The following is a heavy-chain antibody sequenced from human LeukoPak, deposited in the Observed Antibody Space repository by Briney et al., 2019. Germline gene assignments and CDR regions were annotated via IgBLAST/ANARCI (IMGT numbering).Heavy chain of an antibody. CDR3: GRFTRSGDSVY. J-gene: IGHJ4*02. CDR1: GFTFSSYW. CDR2: IKQDGSEK. D-gene: IGHD7-27*01. Sequence: PGGSLRLSCVASGFTFSSYWMSWVRQAPGKGLEWVANIKQDGSEKQYVDSVKGRFAISRDNAENSLYLQMNSLKAEDTAVYYCGRFTRSGDSVYWGQGTLVTVSS. V-gene: IGHV3-7*04.